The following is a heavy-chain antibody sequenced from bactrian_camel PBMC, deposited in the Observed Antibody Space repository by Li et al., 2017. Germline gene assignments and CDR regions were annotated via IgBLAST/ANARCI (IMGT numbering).Heavy chain of an antibody. CDR3: AAATGRRQWVGCGSLQSYNH. CDR1: GFTYPFSAHY. V-gene: IGHV3S53*01. D-gene: IGHD3*01. Sequence: HVQLVESGGGSVQAGGSLNLSCVATGFTYPFSAHYLGWFRQAPGQEREGVAHFDSKATFTYSDSVKGRFTVSIDNAKSTMYLQMNDLKPEDTAIYYCAAATGRRQWVGCGSLQSYNHWGQGTQVTVS. J-gene: IGHJ4*01. CDR2: FDSKATF.